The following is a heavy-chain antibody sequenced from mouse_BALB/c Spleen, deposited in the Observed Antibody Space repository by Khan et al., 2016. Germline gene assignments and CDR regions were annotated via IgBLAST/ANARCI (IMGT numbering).Heavy chain of an antibody. Sequence: EVQLQESGAELVKPGASVKLSCTVSGFNIKDTYMYWVKQRPEQGLEWIGRIDPANGNSKYDPKFQGKATITADTSSNTAYLQLSSLTSEDTAVYYCARDYYDSRWYVDVWGAGTTVTVSS. CDR2: IDPANGNS. J-gene: IGHJ1*01. CDR1: GFNIKDTY. CDR3: ARDYYDSRWYVDV. D-gene: IGHD1-1*01. V-gene: IGHV14-3*02.